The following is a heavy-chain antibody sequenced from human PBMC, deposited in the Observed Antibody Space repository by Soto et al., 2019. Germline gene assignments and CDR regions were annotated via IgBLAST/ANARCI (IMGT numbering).Heavy chain of an antibody. V-gene: IGHV1-69*13. Sequence: SVKVSCKASGGTFSSYAISWVRQAPGQGLEWMGGIIPIFGTANYAQKFQGRVTITADESTSTAYMELSSLRSEDAAVYYCAPYYYDSSGYYYGNWFDPWGQGTLVTVSS. CDR2: IIPIFGTA. D-gene: IGHD3-22*01. CDR1: GGTFSSYA. CDR3: APYYYDSSGYYYGNWFDP. J-gene: IGHJ5*02.